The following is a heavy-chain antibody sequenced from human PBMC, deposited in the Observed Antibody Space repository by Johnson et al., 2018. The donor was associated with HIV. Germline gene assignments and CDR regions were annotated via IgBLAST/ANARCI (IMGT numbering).Heavy chain of an antibody. D-gene: IGHD3-9*01. V-gene: IGHV3-30-3*01. CDR2: ISYDGSNK. CDR3: ARERFSDILTGYHAFDV. CDR1: GFTFSSYA. Sequence: QVQLLESGGGVVQPGRSLRLSCAASGFTFSSYAMHWVRQAPGKGLEWVAVISYDGSNKYYADSVRGRISISRDNSKKTLYLQMNRLRAEDTAVYYCARERFSDILTGYHAFDVWGRGTMVTVSS. J-gene: IGHJ3*01.